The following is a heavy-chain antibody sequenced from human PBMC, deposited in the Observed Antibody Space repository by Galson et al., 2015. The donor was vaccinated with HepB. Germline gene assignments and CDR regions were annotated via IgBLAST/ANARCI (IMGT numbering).Heavy chain of an antibody. D-gene: IGHD3-3*01. CDR2: IRSKANSYAT. Sequence: SLRLSCAASGFTFSGSAMHWVRQASGKGLEWVGRIRSKANSYATAYAASVKGRFTISRDDSKNTAYLQMNSLKTEDTAVYYCTSPTSSGIFPYWDQGTLVTVSS. J-gene: IGHJ4*02. CDR1: GFTFSGSA. CDR3: TSPTSSGIFPY. V-gene: IGHV3-73*01.